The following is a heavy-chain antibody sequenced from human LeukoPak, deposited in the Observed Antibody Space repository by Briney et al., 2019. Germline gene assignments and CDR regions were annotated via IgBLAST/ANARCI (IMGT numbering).Heavy chain of an antibody. CDR3: ARVLLDTMIGPFGY. V-gene: IGHV3-21*01. CDR2: ISSSSSYI. Sequence: PGGSLRLSCAASGFTFSSYTMNWFRQAPGKGLEWVSSISSSSSYIYYADSVKGRFTISRDNAKNSLYLQMNSLRAEDTAVYYCARVLLDTMIGPFGYWGQGTLVTVSS. CDR1: GFTFSSYT. D-gene: IGHD3-22*01. J-gene: IGHJ4*02.